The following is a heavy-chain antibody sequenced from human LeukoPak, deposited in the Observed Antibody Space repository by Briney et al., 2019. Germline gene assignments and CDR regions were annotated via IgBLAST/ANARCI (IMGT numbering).Heavy chain of an antibody. CDR2: ISGSGGST. Sequence: PGGSLRLSCAASGFTFSSYAMSWVRQAPGKGQEWVSAISGSGGSTYYADSVKGRFTISRDNSKNTLYLQMNSLRAEDTAVYYCAKKISRITMVRGVISLDYWGQGTLVTVPS. V-gene: IGHV3-23*01. CDR3: AKKISRITMVRGVISLDY. J-gene: IGHJ4*02. CDR1: GFTFSSYA. D-gene: IGHD3-10*01.